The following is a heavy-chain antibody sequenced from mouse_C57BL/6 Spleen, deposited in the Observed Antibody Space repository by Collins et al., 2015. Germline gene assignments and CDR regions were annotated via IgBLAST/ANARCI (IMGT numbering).Heavy chain of an antibody. CDR1: GYTFTSYW. CDR2: IYPGSGST. V-gene: IGHV1-55*01. J-gene: IGHJ3*01. CDR3: ARRGSSFPWFAY. Sequence: QVQLQQPGAELVKPGASVKMSCKASGYTFTSYWITWVKQRPGQGLEWIGDIYPGSGSTNYNEKFKSKATLTVDTSSSTAYMQLSSLTSEDSAVYYCARRGSSFPWFAYWGQGTLVTVPA. D-gene: IGHD1-1*01.